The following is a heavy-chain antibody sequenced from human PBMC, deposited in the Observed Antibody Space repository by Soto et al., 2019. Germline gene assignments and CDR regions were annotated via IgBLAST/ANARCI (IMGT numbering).Heavy chain of an antibody. V-gene: IGHV3-11*01. Sequence: QVQLVESGGGLVKPGGSLRLSCAASGFTFSDYYMSWIRQAPGKGLEWVSDISSSGSTIYYADSVKGRFTISRDNAMNSLFLQMNGLRAEDTAVYYCARDSSLYCSGGRCYVDYWGQGTLVTVSS. J-gene: IGHJ4*02. CDR2: ISSSGSTI. CDR1: GFTFSDYY. D-gene: IGHD2-15*01. CDR3: ARDSSLYCSGGRCYVDY.